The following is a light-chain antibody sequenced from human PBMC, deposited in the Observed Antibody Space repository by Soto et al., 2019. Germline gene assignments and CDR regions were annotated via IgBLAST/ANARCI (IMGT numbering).Light chain of an antibody. CDR2: GAL. CDR3: HQYGTTPRS. V-gene: IGKV3-20*01. Sequence: EIVLTQSPGALSLSPGEGATLSCRASQRIYNNWLAWYQQIPGQAPRLLIYGALNRAAGLPGRFSGSGSGTNSNLTIRGLEAEEFAVYYCHQYGTTPRSFGHGTKVEVK. J-gene: IGKJ2*03. CDR1: QRIYNNW.